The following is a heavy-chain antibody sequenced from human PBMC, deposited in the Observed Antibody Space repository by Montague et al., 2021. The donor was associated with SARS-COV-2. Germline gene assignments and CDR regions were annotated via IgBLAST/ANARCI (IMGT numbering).Heavy chain of an antibody. CDR1: GFTFSSYA. D-gene: IGHD3-16*02. V-gene: IGHV3-30-3*01. Sequence: SLRLSCAASGFTFSSYAMHWVLQAPGKGLEWVAVISYDGSNKYYPDSVKGRFTIPRDNSTKTLYLQMNNLRAEGTAVYYCLGELSLSLDYWDQGTLVTVSS. J-gene: IGHJ4*02. CDR3: LGELSLSLDY. CDR2: ISYDGSNK.